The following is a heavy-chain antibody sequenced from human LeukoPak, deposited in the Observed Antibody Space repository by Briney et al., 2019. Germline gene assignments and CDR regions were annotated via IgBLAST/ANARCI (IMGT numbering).Heavy chain of an antibody. D-gene: IGHD3-10*01. CDR1: GGTFSSYA. Sequence: SVKVSCKASGGTFSSYAISWVRQAPGQGLEWMGGIIPIFGTANYAQKFQGRVTITTDESTSTAYMELSSLRSEDTAVYYCARGYYGSGSYYPDLYYFDYWGQGTLVTVSS. J-gene: IGHJ4*02. CDR2: IIPIFGTA. V-gene: IGHV1-69*05. CDR3: ARGYYGSGSYYPDLYYFDY.